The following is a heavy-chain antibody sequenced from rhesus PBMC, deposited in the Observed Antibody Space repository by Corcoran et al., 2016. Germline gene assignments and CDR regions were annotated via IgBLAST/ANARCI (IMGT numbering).Heavy chain of an antibody. CDR3: ARNSYWSGSGCYLWYFDL. CDR2: IYGRSTTT. CDR1: GGSISDSYR. V-gene: IGHV4S10*01. Sequence: QVQLQESGPGVVKPSETLSLTCAVSGGSISDSYRWSWIRQPPGKGLEWIGYIYGRSTTTNYKPSLKSRVTISKDTSKNQFSLKLSSVTAAATAVYYCARNSYWSGSGCYLWYFDLWGPGTPITISS. J-gene: IGHJ2*01. D-gene: IGHD2-21*01.